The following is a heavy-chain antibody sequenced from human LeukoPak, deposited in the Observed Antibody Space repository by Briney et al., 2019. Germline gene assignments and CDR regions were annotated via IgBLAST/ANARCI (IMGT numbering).Heavy chain of an antibody. Sequence: ASVKVSCTASGYTFTSYAMHWVRQAPGRRLEWMGWINAGNGNTKYSQKFQGRVTITRDTSASTAYMELSSLRSEDTAVYYCARDPYYDILTGHFSYLDVWGKGTTVTVSS. CDR1: GYTFTSYA. CDR2: INAGNGNT. V-gene: IGHV1-3*01. D-gene: IGHD3-9*01. CDR3: ARDPYYDILTGHFSYLDV. J-gene: IGHJ6*03.